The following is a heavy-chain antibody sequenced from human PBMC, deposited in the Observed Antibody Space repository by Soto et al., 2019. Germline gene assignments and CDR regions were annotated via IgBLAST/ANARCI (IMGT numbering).Heavy chain of an antibody. V-gene: IGHV3-23*01. CDR1: GFTFSSYA. Sequence: PVGSLRLSCAASGFTFSSYAMSWVRQAPGKGLEWVSAISGSGGSTYYADSVKGRFTISRDNSKNTLYLQMNSLRAEDTAVYYCARKRGYCSGGSCREDAFDIWGQGTMVTVSS. CDR2: ISGSGGST. D-gene: IGHD2-15*01. J-gene: IGHJ3*02. CDR3: ARKRGYCSGGSCREDAFDI.